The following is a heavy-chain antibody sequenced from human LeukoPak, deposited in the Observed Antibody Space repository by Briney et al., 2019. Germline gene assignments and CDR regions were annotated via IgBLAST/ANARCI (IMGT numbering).Heavy chain of an antibody. D-gene: IGHD6-13*01. Sequence: GGSLRLSCAASGFTFSDYYMSWIRQAPGKGLEWVSYISSSGNNIYYADSVKGRFTISRDNAKNSLCLQMNSLRAEDTAVYYCAREGIWQQLDGYYFDYWGQGTLVTVSS. CDR3: AREGIWQQLDGYYFDY. CDR1: GFTFSDYY. V-gene: IGHV3-11*04. CDR2: ISSSGNNI. J-gene: IGHJ4*02.